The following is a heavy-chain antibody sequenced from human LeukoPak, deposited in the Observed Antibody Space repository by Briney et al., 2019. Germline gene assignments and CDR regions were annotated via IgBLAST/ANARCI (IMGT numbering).Heavy chain of an antibody. Sequence: SETLSLTCAVYGESFSGYYWSWVRQPPEKGLEWIGEINDSGRTNYNPSLESRITISVDMSKNQFSLKLNSVTAADTAVYFCARHRRGASRAFEIWGQGTMVTVSS. D-gene: IGHD2-2*01. V-gene: IGHV4-34*01. J-gene: IGHJ3*02. CDR1: GESFSGYY. CDR3: ARHRRGASRAFEI. CDR2: INDSGRT.